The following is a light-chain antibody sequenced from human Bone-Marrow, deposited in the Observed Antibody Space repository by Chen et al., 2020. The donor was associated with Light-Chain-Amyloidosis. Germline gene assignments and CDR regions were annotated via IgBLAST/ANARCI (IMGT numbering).Light chain of an antibody. J-gene: IGLJ3*02. CDR2: EDD. CDR3: QSYQGSSQGV. Sequence: NFMLTQPHSVSESPGKTVILSCTRSSGSIATNYVQWYQQRPGSSPTTVIYEDDQRPSGVPGRFSGSSDRSSNSAALTISGRKTEDEADYYCQSYQGSSQGVFGGVTKLTVL. CDR1: SGSIATNY. V-gene: IGLV6-57*01.